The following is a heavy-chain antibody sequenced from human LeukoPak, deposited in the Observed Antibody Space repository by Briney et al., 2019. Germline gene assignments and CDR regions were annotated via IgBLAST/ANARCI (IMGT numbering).Heavy chain of an antibody. CDR2: IYHSGST. CDR3: AREVVVVPAATTYFDY. CDR1: GGSISSGGYY. J-gene: IGHJ4*02. V-gene: IGHV4-30-2*01. D-gene: IGHD2-2*01. Sequence: SETLSLTCTVSGGSISSGGYYWSWIRQPPGKGLEWIGYIYHSGSTYYNPSLKSRVTISVDRSKNQFSLKLSSVTAADTAVYYCAREVVVVPAATTYFDYWGQGTLVTVSS.